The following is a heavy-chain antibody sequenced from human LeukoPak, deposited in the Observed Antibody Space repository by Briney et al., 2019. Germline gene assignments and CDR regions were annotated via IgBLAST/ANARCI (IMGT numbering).Heavy chain of an antibody. V-gene: IGHV3-74*01. Sequence: GGSLRLSCAASGFTFSSYWMHWVRQPPGKGLVWVSRINSDESSTNYADSVKGRFTISRDNAKNTLYLQMNSLRAEDTAVYYCASFRATPDAFDIWGQGTMVTVSS. J-gene: IGHJ3*02. CDR3: ASFRATPDAFDI. D-gene: IGHD2-15*01. CDR1: GFTFSSYW. CDR2: INSDESST.